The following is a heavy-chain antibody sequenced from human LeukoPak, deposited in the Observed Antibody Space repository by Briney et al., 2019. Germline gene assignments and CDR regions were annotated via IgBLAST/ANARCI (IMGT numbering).Heavy chain of an antibody. CDR3: ARREVTYYYGSGSDGYFDY. J-gene: IGHJ4*02. Sequence: SETLSLTCTVSGGSISSSSYYWGWIRQPPGKGLEWIVSIYYSGSTYYNPSLKSRVTISVDTSKNQFSLKLSSVTAADTAVYYCARREVTYYYGSGSDGYFDYWGQGTLVTVSS. CDR1: GGSISSSSYY. CDR2: IYYSGST. D-gene: IGHD3-10*01. V-gene: IGHV4-39*01.